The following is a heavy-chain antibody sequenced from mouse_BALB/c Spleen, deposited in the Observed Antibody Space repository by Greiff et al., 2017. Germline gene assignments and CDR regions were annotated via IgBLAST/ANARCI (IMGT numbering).Heavy chain of an antibody. D-gene: IGHD2-4*01. Sequence: VQLKQSGPGLVKPSQSLSLTCTVTGYSITSDYAWNWIRQFPGNKLEWMGYISYSGSTSYNPSLKSRISITRDTSKNQFFLQLNSVTTEDTATYYCASYDYDGNYYAMDYWGQGTSVTVSS. J-gene: IGHJ4*01. V-gene: IGHV3-2*02. CDR2: ISYSGST. CDR3: ASYDYDGNYYAMDY. CDR1: GYSITSDYA.